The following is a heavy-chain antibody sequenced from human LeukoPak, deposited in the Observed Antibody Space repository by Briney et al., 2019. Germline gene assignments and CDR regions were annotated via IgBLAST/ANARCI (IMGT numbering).Heavy chain of an antibody. V-gene: IGHV3-23*01. Sequence: PGGSLRLSCVVSGFTFSKYAMSWVRQAPAKGLEWVSAIDGSGGSRYYADSVQGRFIISRDNSKNTVYLQMNSLRVEDTATYYCAKYFYDSGSYSFDYWGQRALVTVSS. D-gene: IGHD3-10*01. J-gene: IGHJ4*02. CDR1: GFTFSKYA. CDR2: IDGSGGSR. CDR3: AKYFYDSGSYSFDY.